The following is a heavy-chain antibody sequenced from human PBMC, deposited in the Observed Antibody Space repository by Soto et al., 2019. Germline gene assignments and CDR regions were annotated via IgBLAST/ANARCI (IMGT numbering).Heavy chain of an antibody. CDR3: ARNGTYSSSLSQYSGKGV. Sequence: VASVKVSCKASGGTFDNFIMNWVRQTPGRGLEWMGGIVPMLGTPTYAEKFKGRVTISATGSTSTMYMEVTSLRSEDTAIYYCARNGTYSSSLSQYSGKGVLGQGA. CDR1: GGTFDNFI. J-gene: IGHJ6*01. D-gene: IGHD1-26*01. CDR2: IVPMLGTP. V-gene: IGHV1-69*13.